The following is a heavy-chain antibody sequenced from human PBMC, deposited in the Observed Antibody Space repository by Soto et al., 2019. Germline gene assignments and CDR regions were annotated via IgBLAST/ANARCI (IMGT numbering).Heavy chain of an antibody. CDR1: GFTFSSYG. D-gene: IGHD3-3*01. V-gene: IGHV3-23*01. Sequence: EVQLLESGGGLIQPGGSLRLSCAASGFTFSSYGMSWVRQAPGKGLEWVSVISGGGGTTYYADSVKGRFTISRDNSKNTVYLQMNSLKAEDTALYYCARGITIFGVVIMGYYFDYWGQGTLVTVSS. CDR3: ARGITIFGVVIMGYYFDY. CDR2: ISGGGGTT. J-gene: IGHJ4*02.